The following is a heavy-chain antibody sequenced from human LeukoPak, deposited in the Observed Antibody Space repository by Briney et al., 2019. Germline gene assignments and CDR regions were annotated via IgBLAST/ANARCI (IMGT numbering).Heavy chain of an antibody. CDR3: ATSRALVVPAARGFDY. CDR2: IYYSGST. D-gene: IGHD2-2*01. CDR1: GGSISSYY. Sequence: SETLSLTCTVSGGSISSYYWSWIRQPPGKGLEWIGYIYYSGSTNYNPSLKSRVTISVDTSKNQFSLKLSSVTAADTAVYYCATSRALVVPAARGFDYWGQGTLVTVSS. J-gene: IGHJ4*02. V-gene: IGHV4-59*01.